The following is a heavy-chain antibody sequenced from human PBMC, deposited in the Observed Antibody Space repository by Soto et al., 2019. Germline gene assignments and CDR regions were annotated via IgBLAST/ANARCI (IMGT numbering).Heavy chain of an antibody. V-gene: IGHV4-39*01. J-gene: IGHJ6*03. CDR1: GGSISSSSYY. D-gene: IGHD3-10*01. CDR3: ARRPSAQVGIGDRGTARTYYYMDV. Sequence: QLQLQESGPGLVKPSETLSLTCTVSGGSISSSSYYWGWIRQPPGKGLEWIGSIYYSGSTYYNPSLKSRVTISVDTSKNQFNLKLSSVTAEATAVYYCARRPSAQVGIGDRGTARTYYYMDVWGKGNTVTVSS. CDR2: IYYSGST.